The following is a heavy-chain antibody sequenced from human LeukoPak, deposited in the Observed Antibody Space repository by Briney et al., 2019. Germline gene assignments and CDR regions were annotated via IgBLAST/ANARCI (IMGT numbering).Heavy chain of an antibody. CDR3: ARSLRVRGVPDYMDI. D-gene: IGHD3-10*02. J-gene: IGHJ6*03. Sequence: HPGGSLRLSCAASGFTVSSNYMSWVRQAPGKGLEWVSVIHKNAITYHADTVKGRFTISRDNSKNMLYLQMNSLRAEDTAVYYCARSLRVRGVPDYMDIWGKGTTVIISS. V-gene: IGHV3-53*01. CDR1: GFTVSSNY. CDR2: IHKNAIT.